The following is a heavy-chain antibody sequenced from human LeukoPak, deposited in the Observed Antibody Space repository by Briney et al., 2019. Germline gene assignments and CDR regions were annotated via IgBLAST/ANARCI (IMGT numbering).Heavy chain of an antibody. CDR1: GFTFSSYR. J-gene: IGHJ4*02. CDR2: ISSSSSYI. CDR3: AREDYSKGGDYFDY. Sequence: GGSLRLSCAASGFTFSSYRMNWVRQAPGRGLEWVSYISSSSSYIYYAESVKGRFTITRDNAKHSLYLQMNSLRAEGTAVYYWAREDYSKGGDYFDYWGQGTLVTVSS. D-gene: IGHD4-11*01. V-gene: IGHV3-21*01.